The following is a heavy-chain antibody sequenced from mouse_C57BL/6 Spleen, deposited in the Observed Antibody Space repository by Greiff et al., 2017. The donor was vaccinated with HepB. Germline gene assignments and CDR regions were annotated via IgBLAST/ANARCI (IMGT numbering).Heavy chain of an antibody. CDR1: GYTFTSYW. CDR3: GRRDDYDDAMDY. CDR2: INPSSGDT. J-gene: IGHJ4*01. Sequence: QVQLQQSGAELAKPGASVKLSCKASGYTFTSYWMHWVKQRPGKGLEWIGYINPSSGDTKYNQKFKDKATLTVDKSSSTAYMQLSSLTYEDSAVYYCGRRDDYDDAMDYWGKGTSVTVSS. D-gene: IGHD2-4*01. V-gene: IGHV1-7*01.